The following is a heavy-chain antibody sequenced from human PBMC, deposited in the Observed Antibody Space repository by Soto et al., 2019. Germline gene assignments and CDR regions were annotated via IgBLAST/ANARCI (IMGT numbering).Heavy chain of an antibody. CDR3: ARGTFPGNSWYFDL. V-gene: IGHV1-69*13. Sequence: ASVKVSCKASGGTFSSYAISWVRQAPGQGLEWMGGIIPIFGTANYAQKFQGRVTITADESTSTAYMELSSLRSEDTAVYYCARGTFPGNSWYFDLWGRGTLVTVSS. CDR2: IIPIFGTA. J-gene: IGHJ2*01. D-gene: IGHD1-7*01. CDR1: GGTFSSYA.